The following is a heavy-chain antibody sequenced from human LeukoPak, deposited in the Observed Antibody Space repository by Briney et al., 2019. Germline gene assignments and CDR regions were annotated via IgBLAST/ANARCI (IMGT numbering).Heavy chain of an antibody. D-gene: IGHD5-24*01. V-gene: IGHV3-15*01. CDR2: IKSKTDGGTT. J-gene: IGHJ4*02. CDR3: ARQMGTISYNFDY. Sequence: GGSLRLSCAASGFTFSNAWMSWVRQAPGKGLEWVGRIKSKTDGGTTDYAAPVKGRFTISRDDSKNTLYLQMNSLKTEDTAVYYCARQMGTISYNFDYWGQGTLVTVSS. CDR1: GFTFSNAW.